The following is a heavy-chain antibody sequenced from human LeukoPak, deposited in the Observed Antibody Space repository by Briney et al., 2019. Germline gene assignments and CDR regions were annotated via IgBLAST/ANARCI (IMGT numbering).Heavy chain of an antibody. Sequence: ASVKVSCKASGYTFTGYYMHWVRQAPGQGLEWMGRINPNSCGTNYAQKFQGRVTMTRDTSISTAYMELSRLRSDDTAVYYCARATIAVAGKGYYYYYMDVWGKGTTVTVSS. D-gene: IGHD6-19*01. CDR1: GYTFTGYY. J-gene: IGHJ6*03. CDR3: ARATIAVAGKGYYYYYMDV. CDR2: INPNSCGT. V-gene: IGHV1-2*06.